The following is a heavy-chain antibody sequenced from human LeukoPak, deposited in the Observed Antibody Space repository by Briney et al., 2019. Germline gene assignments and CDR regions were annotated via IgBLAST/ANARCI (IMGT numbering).Heavy chain of an antibody. Sequence: HSETLSLTCTVSGGSISSGGYYWSWIRQHPGKGLEWIGYIYYSGSTYYNPSLKSRVTISVDTSKNQFSLKLSSVTAADTAVYYCARVRLVGEPRFFDYWGQGTLVTVSS. CDR3: ARVRLVGEPRFFDY. CDR1: GGSISSGGYY. D-gene: IGHD3-16*01. V-gene: IGHV4-31*03. J-gene: IGHJ4*02. CDR2: IYYSGST.